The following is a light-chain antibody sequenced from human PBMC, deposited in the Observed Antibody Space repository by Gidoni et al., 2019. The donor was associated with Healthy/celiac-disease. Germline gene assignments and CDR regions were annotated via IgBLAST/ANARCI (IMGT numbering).Light chain of an antibody. CDR1: QSISSW. J-gene: IGKJ2*01. Sequence: IQMTQSPSTLSASVGDRVTIPCRASQSISSWLAWYQQKPGKVPKLLIYKASSVESGVPSRFSGSGSVTEFTLTISSLQPDDFATYYCQQSPYTFGQGTKLEIK. V-gene: IGKV1-5*03. CDR2: KAS. CDR3: QQSPYT.